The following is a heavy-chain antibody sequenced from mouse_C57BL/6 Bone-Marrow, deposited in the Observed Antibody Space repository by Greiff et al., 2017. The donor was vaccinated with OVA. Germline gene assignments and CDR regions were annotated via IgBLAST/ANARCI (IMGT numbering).Heavy chain of an antibody. J-gene: IGHJ4*01. CDR2: IDPSDSYT. V-gene: IGHV1-69*01. Sequence: VQLQQPGAELVMPGASVKLSCKASGYTFTSYWMHWVKQRPGQGLEWIGEIDPSDSYTNYNQKFKGKSTLTVDKSSSTAYMQLSSLTSEDSAVYYCARLLRRDAMDYWGQGTSVTVSS. D-gene: IGHD1-1*01. CDR3: ARLLRRDAMDY. CDR1: GYTFTSYW.